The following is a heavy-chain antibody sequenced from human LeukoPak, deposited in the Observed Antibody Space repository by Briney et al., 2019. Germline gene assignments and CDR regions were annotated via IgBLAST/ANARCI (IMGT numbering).Heavy chain of an antibody. D-gene: IGHD3-3*01. Sequence: ASVKVSCXASGYTFTGYYMHWVRQAPGQGLEWMVWINPNSGGTNYAQKFQGRVTMTRDTSISTAYMELSRLRSDDTAVYYCAREPTRGYDFWSGYYEGGDYWGQGTLVTVSS. CDR3: AREPTRGYDFWSGYYEGGDY. J-gene: IGHJ4*02. CDR1: GYTFTGYY. CDR2: INPNSGGT. V-gene: IGHV1-2*02.